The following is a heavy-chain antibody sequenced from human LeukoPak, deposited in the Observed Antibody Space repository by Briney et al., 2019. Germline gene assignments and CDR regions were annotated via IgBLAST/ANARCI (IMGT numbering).Heavy chain of an antibody. Sequence: PSETLSLTCAVYGGSFSGYYWSWIRQPPGKGLEWIGEINHSGSTNYNPSLKSRATISVDTSKNQFSLKLTSVTAADTAVYYCARHVHGSGNYYMDVWGKGTTVTVSS. D-gene: IGHD3-10*01. CDR2: INHSGST. V-gene: IGHV4-34*01. CDR3: ARHVHGSGNYYMDV. J-gene: IGHJ6*03. CDR1: GGSFSGYY.